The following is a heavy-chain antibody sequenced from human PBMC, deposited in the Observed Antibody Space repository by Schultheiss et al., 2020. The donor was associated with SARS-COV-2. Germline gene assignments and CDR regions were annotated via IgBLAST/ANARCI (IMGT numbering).Heavy chain of an antibody. CDR2: IYYSGST. CDR3: ARNGITGTTADY. J-gene: IGHJ4*02. D-gene: IGHD1-7*01. CDR1: GGSISSYY. V-gene: IGHV4-59*08. Sequence: SETLSLTCTVSGGSISSYYWSWIRQPPGKGLEWIGYIYYSGSTYYNPSLKSRVTISVDTSKNQFSLKLSSVTAADTAVYYCARNGITGTTADYWGQGTLVTVSS.